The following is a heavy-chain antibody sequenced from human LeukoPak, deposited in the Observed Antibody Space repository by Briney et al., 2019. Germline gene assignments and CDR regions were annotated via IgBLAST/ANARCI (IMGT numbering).Heavy chain of an antibody. D-gene: IGHD2/OR15-2a*01. CDR2: IRSSGSTI. Sequence: GGSLRLSCAASGFTFSDYYMSWIRQAPGKGLEWVSYIRSSGSTIYYADSVKGRFTISRDNTKNSLYLQMDSLRAEDTAVYYCARRGSVSFDFDSWAQGPLVTVS. CDR3: ARRGSVSFDFDS. J-gene: IGHJ4*02. V-gene: IGHV3-11*01. CDR1: GFTFSDYY.